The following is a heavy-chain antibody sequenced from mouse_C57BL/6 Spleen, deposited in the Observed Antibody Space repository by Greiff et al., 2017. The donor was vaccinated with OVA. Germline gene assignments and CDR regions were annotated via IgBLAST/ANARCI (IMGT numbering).Heavy chain of an antibody. Sequence: QVQLQQSGAELVRPGASVTLSCKASGYTFTDYEMHWVKQTPVHGLEWIGAIDPETGGTAYNQKFKGKAILTADKSSSTAYMELRSLTSEDSAVYYCTQNYYGSSYGYFDVWGTGTTVTVSS. CDR2: IDPETGGT. CDR1: GYTFTDYE. V-gene: IGHV1-15*01. J-gene: IGHJ1*03. CDR3: TQNYYGSSYGYFDV. D-gene: IGHD1-1*01.